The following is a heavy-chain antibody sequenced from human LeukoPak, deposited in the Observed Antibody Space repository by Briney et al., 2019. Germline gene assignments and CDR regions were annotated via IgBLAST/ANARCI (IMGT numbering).Heavy chain of an antibody. CDR2: IIPIFGTA. D-gene: IGHD3-10*01. Sequence: SVKVSCKASGGTFSSYAISWVRQAPGQGLEWMGGIIPIFGTANYAQKFQGRVTITADESTSTAYMELSSLRSEDTAVYYCARRGSRGAYFDYWGQGTLVTVSS. CDR1: GGTFSSYA. CDR3: ARRGSRGAYFDY. V-gene: IGHV1-69*13. J-gene: IGHJ4*02.